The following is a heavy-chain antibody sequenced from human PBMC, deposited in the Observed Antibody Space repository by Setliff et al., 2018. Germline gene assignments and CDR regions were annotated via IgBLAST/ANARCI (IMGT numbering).Heavy chain of an antibody. CDR1: GGSFSNYF. J-gene: IGHJ6*02. D-gene: IGHD3-16*01. CDR2: IYHNGNT. CDR3: ARDRTAYTYGLDV. V-gene: IGHV4-59*01. Sequence: PSETLSLTCTVYGGSFSNYFWSWIRQPPGKGLEWIGYIYHNGNTNFNPSLKSRVNMSVDTSNNQFVLSLKAVTAADTAVYYCARDRTAYTYGLDVWGQGTTVTVSS.